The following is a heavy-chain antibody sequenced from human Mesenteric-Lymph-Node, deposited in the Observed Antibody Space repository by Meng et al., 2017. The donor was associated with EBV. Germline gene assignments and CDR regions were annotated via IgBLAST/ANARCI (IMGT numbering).Heavy chain of an antibody. V-gene: IGHV7-4-1*02. Sequence: QGELVQSGPEVKEPGSSVKVSCKASGDTLTGYAISWVRQAPGQGLEWMGWINTNTGNPTYAQDFTGRFVLSLDTSVSTAYLQITSLKAEDTAVYYCARDVDFFDSSGNPRDYWGQGTLVTVSS. CDR2: INTNTGNP. D-gene: IGHD3-22*01. J-gene: IGHJ4*02. CDR1: GDTLTGYA. CDR3: ARDVDFFDSSGNPRDY.